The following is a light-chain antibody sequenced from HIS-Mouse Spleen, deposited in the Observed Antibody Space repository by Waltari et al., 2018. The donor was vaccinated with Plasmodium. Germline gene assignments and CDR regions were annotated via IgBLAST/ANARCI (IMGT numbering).Light chain of an antibody. CDR2: KAS. V-gene: IGKV1-5*03. Sequence: DIKMTQSPSTLSASVGDRVTITCGASQSISSRLAWYQQKPGKAPKLRSYKASSLESGVPSRFSGSGSGTEFTLTISSLQPDDFATYYCQQYNSYSWTFGQGTKVEIK. CDR3: QQYNSYSWT. CDR1: QSISSR. J-gene: IGKJ1*01.